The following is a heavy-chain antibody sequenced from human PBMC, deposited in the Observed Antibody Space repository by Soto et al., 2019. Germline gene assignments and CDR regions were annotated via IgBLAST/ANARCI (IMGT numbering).Heavy chain of an antibody. CDR3: ARSITIPTPLDY. CDR2: INAGNGNT. J-gene: IGHJ4*02. Sequence: QVQLVQSGAEEKKPGASVKVSCKASGYTFTSYAMHWVRQAPGQRLEWMGWINAGNGNTKYSQKFQGRVTITRDTSASTAYMELSSLRSEDTAVYYWARSITIPTPLDYWGQGTLVTVSS. D-gene: IGHD3-3*01. CDR1: GYTFTSYA. V-gene: IGHV1-3*05.